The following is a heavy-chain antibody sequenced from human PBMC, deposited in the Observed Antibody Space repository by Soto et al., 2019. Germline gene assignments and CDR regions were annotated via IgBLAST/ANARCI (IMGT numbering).Heavy chain of an antibody. CDR2: IYHSGST. J-gene: IGHJ4*02. Sequence: SETLSLTCAVSGGFIISSNWWSWVRQPPGKGLEWIGEIYHSGSTNYNPSLKSRVTISVDKSKNQFSLKLSSVTAADTAVYYCARAGGLGAVAVDYWGQGTLVTVSS. V-gene: IGHV4-4*02. CDR3: ARAGGLGAVAVDY. CDR1: GGFIISSNW. D-gene: IGHD6-19*01.